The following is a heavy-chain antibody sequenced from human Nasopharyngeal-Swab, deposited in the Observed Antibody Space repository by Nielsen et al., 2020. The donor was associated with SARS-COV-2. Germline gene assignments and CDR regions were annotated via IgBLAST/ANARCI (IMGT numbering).Heavy chain of an antibody. J-gene: IGHJ4*02. CDR1: GSPISSGGYY. V-gene: IGHV4-61*08. Sequence: SETLSLTCNISGSPISSGGYYWSWIRQHPGRGLEWIGYIYYSGNTNYNPSLKSRVTISVDTSKNQFTLKLSSVTAADTAVYYCARGFDYWGQGTLVTVCS. CDR3: ARGFDY. CDR2: IYYSGNT.